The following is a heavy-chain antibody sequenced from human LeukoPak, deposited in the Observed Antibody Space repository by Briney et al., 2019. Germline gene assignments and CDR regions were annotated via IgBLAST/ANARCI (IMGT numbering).Heavy chain of an antibody. Sequence: KSSETLSLTCAVSGGSFSGYYWSWIRQPPGKGLEWIGEINHSGSTNYNPSLKSRVTISVDTSKNQFSLKLSSVTAADTAVYYCARGRLVMELRYFDWLVARPNWFDPWGQGTLVTVSS. CDR1: GGSFSGYY. J-gene: IGHJ5*02. CDR3: ARGRLVMELRYFDWLVARPNWFDP. D-gene: IGHD3-9*01. CDR2: INHSGST. V-gene: IGHV4-34*01.